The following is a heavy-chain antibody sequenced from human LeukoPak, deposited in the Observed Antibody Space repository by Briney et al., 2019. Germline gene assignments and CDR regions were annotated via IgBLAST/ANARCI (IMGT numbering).Heavy chain of an antibody. CDR3: ARVIRLWLYLDP. CDR2: IYTSGST. Sequence: SETLSLTCTVSGGSISSYYWSWIRQPAGKGLEWIGRIYTSGSTNYNPSLKSRVTMSVGTSKNQFSLKLSSVTAADTAVYYCARVIRLWLYLDPWGQGTLVTVSS. CDR1: GGSISSYY. J-gene: IGHJ5*02. V-gene: IGHV4-4*07. D-gene: IGHD5-18*01.